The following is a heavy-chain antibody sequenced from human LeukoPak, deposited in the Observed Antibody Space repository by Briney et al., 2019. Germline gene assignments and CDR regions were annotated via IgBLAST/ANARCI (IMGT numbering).Heavy chain of an antibody. D-gene: IGHD3-22*01. CDR3: ASLKNYYDSSGNLVTDAFDI. CDR2: ISTYNGHT. CDR1: GYTFISYG. V-gene: IGHV1-18*01. Sequence: ASVKVSCKASGYTFISYGISWVRQAPGQGLEWMGWISTYNGHTNYAQNLQGRVTMTTDTSTSTAYMDLRSLRSDDTALYYCASLKNYYDSSGNLVTDAFDIWGQGTMVTVSS. J-gene: IGHJ3*02.